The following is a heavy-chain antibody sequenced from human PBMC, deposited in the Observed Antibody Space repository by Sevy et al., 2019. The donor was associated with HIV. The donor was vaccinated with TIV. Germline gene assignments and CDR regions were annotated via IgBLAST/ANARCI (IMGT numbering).Heavy chain of an antibody. Sequence: ASVKVSCKASGGTFSSYAISWVRQAPGQGLEWMGGIIPIFGTANYAQTFQGRVTITADKSTSTAYMELSSLRSEDTAVYYCASIQPSGSYLPPYYMDVWGKGTTVTVSS. V-gene: IGHV1-69*06. CDR1: GGTFSSYA. CDR3: ASIQPSGSYLPPYYMDV. J-gene: IGHJ6*03. CDR2: IIPIFGTA. D-gene: IGHD1-26*01.